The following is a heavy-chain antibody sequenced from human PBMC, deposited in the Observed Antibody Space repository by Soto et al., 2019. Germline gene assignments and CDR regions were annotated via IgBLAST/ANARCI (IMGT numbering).Heavy chain of an antibody. CDR2: MNPNSGNT. Sequence: ASVKVSCKASGYTFTSYDINWVRQATGQGLEWMGWMNPNSGNTGYAQKFQGRVTMTRNTSISTAYMELSSLRSEDTAVYYCARVGETKGYCSGGSCYSHYYYYMDVWGKGTTVTVSS. CDR1: GYTFTSYD. J-gene: IGHJ6*03. CDR3: ARVGETKGYCSGGSCYSHYYYYMDV. D-gene: IGHD2-15*01. V-gene: IGHV1-8*01.